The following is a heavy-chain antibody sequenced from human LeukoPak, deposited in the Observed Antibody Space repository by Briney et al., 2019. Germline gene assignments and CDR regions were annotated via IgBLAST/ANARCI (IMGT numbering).Heavy chain of an antibody. D-gene: IGHD4-23*01. CDR2: IYHSGST. CDR1: GGSISSSNW. Sequence: SVTLSLTCAVSGGSISSSNWWSWVRQPPGKGLEWIGEIYHSGSTNYNPSLKSRVTISVDKSKNQFSLKLSSVTAADTAVYYCARDLTSDYGGSRGAFESWGQGTRGTVSS. J-gene: IGHJ3*02. V-gene: IGHV4-4*02. CDR3: ARDLTSDYGGSRGAFES.